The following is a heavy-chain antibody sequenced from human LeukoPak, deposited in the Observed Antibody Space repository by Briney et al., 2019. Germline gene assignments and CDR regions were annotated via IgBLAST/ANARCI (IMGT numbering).Heavy chain of an antibody. CDR1: GGTFNIYA. CDR3: ARGIRYYDILTGHVKGHDNSYYYYMDV. CDR2: IIPMFETA. D-gene: IGHD3-9*01. Sequence: SVKVSFKASGGTFNIYAISWVRQAPGQGLEWMGGIIPMFETANYAQKFQGRVTITADEFTTTVYMELSSLRSEDTAVYYCARGIRYYDILTGHVKGHDNSYYYYMDVWGQGTAVTISS. J-gene: IGHJ6*03. V-gene: IGHV1-69*13.